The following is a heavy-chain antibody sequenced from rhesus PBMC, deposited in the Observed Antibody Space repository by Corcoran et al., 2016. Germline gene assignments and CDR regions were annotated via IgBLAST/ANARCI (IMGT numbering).Heavy chain of an antibody. J-gene: IGHJ5-2*02. V-gene: IGHV1S9*01. Sequence: QVQLVQSGAEVKKPGASVKLSCKASGYTFTSYYINWGRQAPGQVLEWMGCINPSKGNTGYAKKFQGRVTMTRDTSTSTAYMELSSLRSEDTAVYYCTRDGGSYYFYNSLDVWGRGVLVTVSS. CDR1: GYTFTSYY. CDR2: INPSKGNT. D-gene: IGHD3-16*01. CDR3: TRDGGSYYFYNSLDV.